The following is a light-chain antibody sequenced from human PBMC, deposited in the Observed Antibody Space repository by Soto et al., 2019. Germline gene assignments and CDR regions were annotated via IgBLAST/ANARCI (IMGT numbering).Light chain of an antibody. V-gene: IGKV3-15*01. CDR1: QSISSN. Sequence: EIVMTQSPATLSVSPGERATLSCRASQSISSNLAWYQQKLGQAPRLLIYGASTRATGIPARFSGGGSGTEFTLTISSLQSEDFAVYYCQHYHNWPPWTFGQGTNVEI. J-gene: IGKJ1*01. CDR2: GAS. CDR3: QHYHNWPPWT.